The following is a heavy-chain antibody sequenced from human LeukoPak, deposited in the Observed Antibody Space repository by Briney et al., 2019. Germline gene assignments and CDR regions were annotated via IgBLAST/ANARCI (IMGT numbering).Heavy chain of an antibody. V-gene: IGHV4-59*01. J-gene: IGHJ4*02. CDR1: GGSISSYY. D-gene: IGHD7-27*01. CDR2: IHYSGST. CDR3: ARGRGNWGFDY. Sequence: PSETLSLTCTVSGGSISSYYWSWIRQPPGKGLEWIGYIHYSGSTNYNPSLKSRVTVSVDTSKNQFSLKLSSVTAADTAEYYCARGRGNWGFDYWGQGTLVTVSS.